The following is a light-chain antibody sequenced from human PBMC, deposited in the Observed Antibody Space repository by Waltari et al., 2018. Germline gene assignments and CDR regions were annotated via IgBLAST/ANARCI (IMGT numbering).Light chain of an antibody. CDR2: NSN. CDR1: NSNIGGNP. Sequence: QSVLTQPPSASGTPGPRVTISCSGSNSNIGGNPVQWFQQLPETAPRLLIFNSNERPSGVPDRFSGSKSGTSASLAISGLQSEDEAEYYCAAWDDSLNGNWVFGGGTKVTVL. V-gene: IGLV1-44*01. J-gene: IGLJ3*02. CDR3: AAWDDSLNGNWV.